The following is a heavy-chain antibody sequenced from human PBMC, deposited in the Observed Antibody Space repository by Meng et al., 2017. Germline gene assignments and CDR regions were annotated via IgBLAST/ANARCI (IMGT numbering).Heavy chain of an antibody. V-gene: IGHV4-59*11. J-gene: IGHJ3*02. CDR3: ARHFRSRDGYNWDSFDI. D-gene: IGHD5-24*01. CDR2: IFYTGGT. Sequence: SETLSLTCNVSGGSISPHYWSWIRQSPERGLEWIGYIFYTGGTNYNPSLKSRVTMSVDTSKNHFSLRLSSVTAADTALYYCARHFRSRDGYNWDSFDIWGQGTMVTVSS. CDR1: GGSISPHY.